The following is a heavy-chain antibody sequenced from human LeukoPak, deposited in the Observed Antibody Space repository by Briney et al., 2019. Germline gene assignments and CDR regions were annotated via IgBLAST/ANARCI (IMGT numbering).Heavy chain of an antibody. CDR1: GYSFTNYW. Sequence: GESLKISCKGSGYSFTNYWLGWVRQMPGKGLEWMGIIYPGDSDTRYSPSLQGQVTISADKSISTAYLQWSSLKASDTAMYYCARRGIGYCSSTSCADAFDIWGQGTMVTFSS. J-gene: IGHJ3*02. CDR2: IYPGDSDT. V-gene: IGHV5-51*01. D-gene: IGHD2-2*01. CDR3: ARRGIGYCSSTSCADAFDI.